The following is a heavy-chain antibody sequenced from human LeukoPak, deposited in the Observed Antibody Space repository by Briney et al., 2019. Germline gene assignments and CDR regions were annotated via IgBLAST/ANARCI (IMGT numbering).Heavy chain of an antibody. V-gene: IGHV3-49*04. J-gene: IGHJ6*03. CDR1: GFTFGDYV. CDR2: IRSKAYGGTT. Sequence: PGGSLRLSCTASGFTFGDYVMSWVRQAPGKGLGWVGFIRSKAYGGTTDYAASVKGRFTISRDDSKSIAYLQMNSLKTEDTAVYYCTRVADYYYYMDVWGKGTTVTISS. CDR3: TRVADYYYYMDV.